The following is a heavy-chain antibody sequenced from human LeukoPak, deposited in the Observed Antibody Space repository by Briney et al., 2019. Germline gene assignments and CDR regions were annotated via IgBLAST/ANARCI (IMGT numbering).Heavy chain of an antibody. CDR2: ITTSSTYI. D-gene: IGHD6-13*01. CDR3: ARDWSSWDY. J-gene: IGHJ4*02. CDR1: GFTFSDYS. Sequence: GGLVKPGGSLTLSCAASGFTFSDYSMTWVRQAPGRGLEWVSSITTSSTYIYYADSVKVRFTISRDNAKNSLYLQMTSLRAEDTAVYYCARDWSSWDYWGQGTLVTVSS. V-gene: IGHV3-21*01.